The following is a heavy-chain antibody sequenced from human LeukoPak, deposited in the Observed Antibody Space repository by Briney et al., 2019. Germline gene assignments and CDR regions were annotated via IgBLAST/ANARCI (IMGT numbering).Heavy chain of an antibody. D-gene: IGHD3-10*02. CDR3: ARGVRGVWYYFDY. J-gene: IGHJ4*02. CDR2: INHSGST. Sequence: SETLSLTCTVSGGSISSSSYYWGWIRQPPGKGLEWIGEINHSGSTNYNPSLKSRVTISVDTSKNQFSLKLSSVTAADTAVYYCARGVRGVWYYFDYWGQGTLVTVSS. V-gene: IGHV4-39*07. CDR1: GGSISSSSYY.